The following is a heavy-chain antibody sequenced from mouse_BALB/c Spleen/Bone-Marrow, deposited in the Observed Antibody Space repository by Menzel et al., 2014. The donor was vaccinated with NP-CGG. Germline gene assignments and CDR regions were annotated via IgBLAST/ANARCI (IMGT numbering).Heavy chain of an antibody. D-gene: IGHD2-14*01. V-gene: IGHV1-9*01. CDR3: ARYRLGTYFDY. CDR1: GYTFSSYW. Sequence: QVQLQQSGAELVKPGASVKISCKATGYTFSSYWIEWVKQRPGHGLEWIGEILPGSGTTNYNENFKGKATFTADTSSNTAYLQLSSLTSEDTAVYYCARYRLGTYFDYWGQGTTLTVSS. CDR2: ILPGSGTT. J-gene: IGHJ2*01.